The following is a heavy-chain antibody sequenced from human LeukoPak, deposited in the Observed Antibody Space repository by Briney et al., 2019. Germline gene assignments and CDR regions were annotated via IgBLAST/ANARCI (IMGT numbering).Heavy chain of an antibody. D-gene: IGHD6-25*01. Sequence: GGSLRLSCAASGFTFSSHWMHWVRQAPGKGLVWVSRIKDDGSHTNYADSVKGRFTISRDNAKNTMSPQMISVRAEDTAVYYCARGSGISTGIDEWGQGTLVTVSS. V-gene: IGHV3-74*01. CDR2: IKDDGSHT. J-gene: IGHJ4*02. CDR3: ARGSGISTGIDE. CDR1: GFTFSSHW.